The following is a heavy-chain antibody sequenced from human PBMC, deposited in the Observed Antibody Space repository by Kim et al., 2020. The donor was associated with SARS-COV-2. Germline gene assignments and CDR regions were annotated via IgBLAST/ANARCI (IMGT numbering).Heavy chain of an antibody. Sequence: GESLKISCEASGYSFTSSWIGWVRQMPGKGLEWMGIIYPGDSEIRYSPSLRGQVTISADRSTTTAYLQWNSLKASDTAMYYCARLWRASKYNTSGGMDVWGQGNTV. D-gene: IGHD1-1*01. V-gene: IGHV5-51*01. CDR1: GYSFTSSW. J-gene: IGHJ6*02. CDR2: IYPGDSEI. CDR3: ARLWRASKYNTSGGMDV.